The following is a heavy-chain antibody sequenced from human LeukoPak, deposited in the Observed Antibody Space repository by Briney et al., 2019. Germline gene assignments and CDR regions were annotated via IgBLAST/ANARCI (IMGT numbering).Heavy chain of an antibody. V-gene: IGHV4-34*01. CDR1: GGSFSGYY. D-gene: IGHD1-26*01. Sequence: SETLSLTCAVYGGSFSGYYWSWIRQPPGKGLEWIGEINHSGSTNYNPSLKSRVTISVDTSKNQFSLKLSSVTAADTAVYYCARYGEWGYFDHWGQGTLVTVSS. J-gene: IGHJ4*02. CDR2: INHSGST. CDR3: ARYGEWGYFDH.